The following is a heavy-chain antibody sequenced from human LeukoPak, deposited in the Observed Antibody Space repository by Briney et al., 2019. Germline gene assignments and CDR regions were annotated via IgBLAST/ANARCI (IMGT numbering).Heavy chain of an antibody. Sequence: GASVKVSCKASGYSFTSYGISWVRQAPGQGLEWMGWISAYNGNTNYAQKLQGRVTMTTDTSTSTAYMELRSLRSDGTAVYYCALGYSSSWTGDAFDIWGQGTMVTVSS. CDR2: ISAYNGNT. CDR1: GYSFTSYG. CDR3: ALGYSSSWTGDAFDI. D-gene: IGHD6-13*01. V-gene: IGHV1-18*01. J-gene: IGHJ3*02.